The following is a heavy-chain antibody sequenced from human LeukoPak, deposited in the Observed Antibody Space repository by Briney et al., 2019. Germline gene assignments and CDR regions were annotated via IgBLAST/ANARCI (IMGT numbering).Heavy chain of an antibody. V-gene: IGHV4-39*01. Sequence: PSETLSLTCTVSGGSISSSSYYWGWIRQPPGKGLEWIGSIYYSGSTYYNPSLKSRVTISVDTSKNQFSLKLSSVTAADTAVYYCARLPANYDSSGYYSSPPYYFDYWGQGTLVTVSS. J-gene: IGHJ4*02. CDR1: GGSISSSSYY. CDR3: ARLPANYDSSGYYSSPPYYFDY. D-gene: IGHD3-22*01. CDR2: IYYSGST.